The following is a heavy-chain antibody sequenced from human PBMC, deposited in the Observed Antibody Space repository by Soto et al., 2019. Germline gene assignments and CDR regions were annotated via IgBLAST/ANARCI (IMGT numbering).Heavy chain of an antibody. CDR3: STRAYDTNGYYRFDP. Sequence: SATLSLTYAVRGGYFSGHSWTWIRQSPGKGLEWIGDINHSGRVNYSPSLKSRVTISLDTSKNQFSLTLSAVTAADTAMYYCSTRAYDTNGYYRFDPWGQGTLVTVSS. J-gene: IGHJ5*01. CDR2: INHSGRV. CDR1: GGYFSGHS. D-gene: IGHD3-22*01. V-gene: IGHV4-34*01.